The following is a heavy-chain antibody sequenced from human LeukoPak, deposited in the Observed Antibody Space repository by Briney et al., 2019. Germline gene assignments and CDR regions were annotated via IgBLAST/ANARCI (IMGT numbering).Heavy chain of an antibody. D-gene: IGHD6-13*01. CDR1: GFTFSSYA. V-gene: IGHV4-34*01. CDR2: ITLSGRT. J-gene: IGHJ3*02. Sequence: PGGSLRLSCAASGFTFSSYAMSWVRQPPGKGLEWIGEITLSGRTNYNPSLKSRVTISVDTCKNQFSLKPSSVNPADTAVYYCARLKYSSSWFNAFDIWRQGTMVTVSS. CDR3: ARLKYSSSWFNAFDI.